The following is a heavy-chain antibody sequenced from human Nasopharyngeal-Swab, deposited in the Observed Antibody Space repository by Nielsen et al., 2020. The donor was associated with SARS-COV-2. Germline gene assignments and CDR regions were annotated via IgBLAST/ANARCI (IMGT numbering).Heavy chain of an antibody. J-gene: IGHJ2*01. V-gene: IGHV4-4*02. Sequence: SETLSLTCAVSGGSISSSNWWSWVRQPPGKGLEWIGEIYHSGSTNYNPSLKSRVTISVDKSKNQFSLKLSSVTAADTAVYYCARERRIAAAATRYFDLRGRGTLVTVSS. CDR2: IYHSGST. CDR1: GGSISSSNW. CDR3: ARERRIAAAATRYFDL. D-gene: IGHD6-13*01.